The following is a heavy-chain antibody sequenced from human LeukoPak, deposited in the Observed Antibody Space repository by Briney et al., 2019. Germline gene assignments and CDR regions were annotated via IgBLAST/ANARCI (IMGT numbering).Heavy chain of an antibody. CDR1: GFTFSSYG. J-gene: IGHJ4*02. D-gene: IGHD3-10*01. V-gene: IGHV3-23*01. CDR3: TATVTYYYGSQSDY. CDR2: ISGSGGST. Sequence: GGSLRLSCAASGFTFSSYGMSWVRQAPGKGLEWVSAISGSGGSTYYADSVKGRFTISRDNSKNTLYLQMNSLKTEDTAVYYCTATVTYYYGSQSDYWGQGTLVTVSS.